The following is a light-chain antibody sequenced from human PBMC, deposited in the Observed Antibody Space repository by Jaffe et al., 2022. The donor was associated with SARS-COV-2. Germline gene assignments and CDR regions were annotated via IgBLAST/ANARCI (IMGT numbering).Light chain of an antibody. J-gene: IGKJ4*01. CDR3: QQYADWPT. CDR1: QSVSTS. CDR2: GAS. Sequence: EIVMTQSPATLSVSPGERATLSCRASQSVSTSLVWYQQKPGQAPRVLFYGASTRATGIPARFSGSGSGTEFTLTISSLQSEDLAIYYCQQYADWPTFGGGTKVEIK. V-gene: IGKV3D-15*01.